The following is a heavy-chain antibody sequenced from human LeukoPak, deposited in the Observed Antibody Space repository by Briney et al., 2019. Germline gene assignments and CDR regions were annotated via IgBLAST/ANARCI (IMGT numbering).Heavy chain of an antibody. Sequence: GESLKSSCKGSGYSFTSYWIAWVRQMPGKGLEWMGIIYPGDSDTRYSPSFQGQVTISADKSISTAYLQWSSLKASDTAMYYCARPPVRPRYSISWYEGVDIWGQGTTVTVSS. J-gene: IGHJ6*02. D-gene: IGHD6-13*01. CDR1: GYSFTSYW. CDR3: ARPPVRPRYSISWYEGVDI. CDR2: IYPGDSDT. V-gene: IGHV5-51*01.